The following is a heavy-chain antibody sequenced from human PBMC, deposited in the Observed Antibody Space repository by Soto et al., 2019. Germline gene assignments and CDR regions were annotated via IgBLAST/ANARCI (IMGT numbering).Heavy chain of an antibody. D-gene: IGHD3-22*01. CDR3: ARRYYYDGSGPYGMDV. V-gene: IGHV3-23*01. J-gene: IGHJ6*02. CDR1: GFTFNSYG. CDR2: ISASGGSR. Sequence: GGSLRLSCAVSGFTFNSYGMSWVRQAPGKGLEWVSAISASGGSRYYADSVKGRFTISRDNSKNTLFLQMNGLSAEDTAVYYCARRYYYDGSGPYGMDVWGQGTTVTVSS.